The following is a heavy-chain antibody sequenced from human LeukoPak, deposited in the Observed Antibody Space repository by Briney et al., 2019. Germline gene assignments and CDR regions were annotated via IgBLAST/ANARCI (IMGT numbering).Heavy chain of an antibody. Sequence: SETLSLTCTVSGGSISSGSYYWSWIRQPAGKGLEWIGRIYTSGSTNYNPSLKSRVTISVDTSKNQFSLKLSSVTAADTAVYYCARGTLLLRYFDWSRMDVWGKETTVTVSS. D-gene: IGHD3-9*01. J-gene: IGHJ6*03. CDR1: GGSISSGSYY. CDR2: IYTSGST. CDR3: ARGTLLLRYFDWSRMDV. V-gene: IGHV4-61*02.